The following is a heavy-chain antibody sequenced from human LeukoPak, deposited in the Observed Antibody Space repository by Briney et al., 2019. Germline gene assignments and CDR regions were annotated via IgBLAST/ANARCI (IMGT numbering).Heavy chain of an antibody. D-gene: IGHD2-2*01. CDR2: IYYSGST. J-gene: IGHJ6*03. CDR1: GGSISSSSYY. CDR3: ARSPVVPAAIGYYYYYMDV. Sequence: SETLSLTCTVSGGSISSSSYYWGWIRQPPGKGLEWIGSIYYSGSTYYNPSLKSRVTISVDTSKNPFSLKLSSVAAADTAVYYCARSPVVPAAIGYYYYYMDVWGKGTTVTVSS. V-gene: IGHV4-39*01.